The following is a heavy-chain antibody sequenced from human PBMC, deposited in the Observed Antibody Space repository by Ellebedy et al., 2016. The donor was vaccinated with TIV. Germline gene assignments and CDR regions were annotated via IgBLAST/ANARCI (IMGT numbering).Heavy chain of an antibody. V-gene: IGHV3-74*03. CDR3: STVEWYRSDY. Sequence: GESLKISCAASGFTFSSYWMHWVRQPPGKGLEWVSRIKADGSGITYADSVKGRFTISRDSAKNSLYLQMNTLGGEDTAVYYCSTVEWYRSDYWGQGTLVTVSS. D-gene: IGHD3-3*01. CDR2: IKADGSGI. CDR1: GFTFSSYW. J-gene: IGHJ4*02.